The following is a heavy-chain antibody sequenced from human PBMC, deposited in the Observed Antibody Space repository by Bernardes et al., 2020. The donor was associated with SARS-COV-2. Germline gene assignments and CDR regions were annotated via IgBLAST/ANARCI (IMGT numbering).Heavy chain of an antibody. D-gene: IGHD1-1*01. V-gene: IGHV3-23*01. CDR3: AKDYAIVQVRPMGSTQFDH. J-gene: IGHJ4*02. Sequence: SLRLSCAASGFSFGTYAMSWVRQAPGKGLEWVSGIIENGVDTYYADAVKGRFTIYRDNSRNMLFLQMNSLRPEDTALYYCAKDYAIVQVRPMGSTQFDHWGQGVLVTVSS. CDR2: IIENGVDT. CDR1: GFSFGTYA.